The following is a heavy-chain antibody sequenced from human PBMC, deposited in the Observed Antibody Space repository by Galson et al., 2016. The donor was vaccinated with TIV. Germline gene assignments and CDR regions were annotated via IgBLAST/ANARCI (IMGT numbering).Heavy chain of an antibody. CDR2: IYYSGST. D-gene: IGHD3-10*01. Sequence: TLSLTCTVSGGSIVTSRHYWGWIRQPPGKGLEWIGSIYYSGSTYYNPSLKNRVAISLDTSKNHFSLKLSSVTAADTAVYFCATNLMVRCDLIPYSSDSWGQGTLVTVSS. CDR1: GGSIVTSRHY. CDR3: ATNLMVRCDLIPYSSDS. V-gene: IGHV4-39*02. J-gene: IGHJ4*02.